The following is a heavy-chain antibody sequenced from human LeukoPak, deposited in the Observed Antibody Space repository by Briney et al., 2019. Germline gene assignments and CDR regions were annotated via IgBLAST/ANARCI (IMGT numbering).Heavy chain of an antibody. D-gene: IGHD3-3*01. V-gene: IGHV4-34*01. CDR2: VAHKGPTVYSPTLNR. CDR3: VRQGTNSGYYLLDY. Sequence: PSETLSLTCAVSGASLSDYYWSWIRQSPGKGLQWIGEVAHKGPTVYSPTLNRKYNPSLESRVTMSVDPSKNQFSLKLTSVTVADTATYYCVRQGTNSGYYLLDYWGPGHLVTVSS. CDR1: GASLSDYY. J-gene: IGHJ4*02.